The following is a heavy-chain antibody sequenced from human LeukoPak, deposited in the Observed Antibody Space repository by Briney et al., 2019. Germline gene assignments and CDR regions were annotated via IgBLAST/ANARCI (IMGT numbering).Heavy chain of an antibody. V-gene: IGHV3-30*14. CDR3: ARVSGRDGYNYDY. CDR1: GFTFSSYA. CDR2: ISYEGSNK. D-gene: IGHD5-24*01. Sequence: SGGSLRLSCAASGFTFSSYAMHWVRQAPGKGLEWVALISYEGSNKYYADSVKARFTISRDNSKNTLYLQMNSLRAEDTAVYYCARVSGRDGYNYDYWGQGTLVTVSS. J-gene: IGHJ4*02.